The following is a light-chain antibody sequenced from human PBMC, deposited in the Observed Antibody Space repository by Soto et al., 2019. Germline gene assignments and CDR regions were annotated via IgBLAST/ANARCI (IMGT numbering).Light chain of an antibody. CDR1: QDISNY. Sequence: DIQMTYSPSSLSASVGDRVTITCQARQDISNYLNWYQQKPGKPPKLLIYDAANLETGVPSRFSGSGSGTDFTFTISGLQPEYIATYYCQQYDNLPLTFGGGTKVEIK. CDR3: QQYDNLPLT. V-gene: IGKV1-33*01. CDR2: DAA. J-gene: IGKJ4*01.